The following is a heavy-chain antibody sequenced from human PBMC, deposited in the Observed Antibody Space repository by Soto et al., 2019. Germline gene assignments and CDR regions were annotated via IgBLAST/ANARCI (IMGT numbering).Heavy chain of an antibody. J-gene: IGHJ4*02. Sequence: PGGSLRLSCAASGFTFSSYAMSWVRQAPGKGLEWVSSISVSGGSTYSTYYADSVRGRLTISRDDSRNTMYLQMSSLRAEDTPIYYCAKNYYFDSRGQGTLVTVHS. CDR1: GFTFSSYA. V-gene: IGHV3-23*01. CDR2: ISVSGGSTYST. CDR3: AKNYYFDS.